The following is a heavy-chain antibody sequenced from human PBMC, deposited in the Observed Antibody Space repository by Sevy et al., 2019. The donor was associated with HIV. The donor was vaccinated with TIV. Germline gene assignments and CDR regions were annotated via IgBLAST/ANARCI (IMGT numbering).Heavy chain of an antibody. V-gene: IGHV5-51*01. Sequence: GESLKISCKGSGYIFTSYWIGWVRQMPGKGLEWIGIIYPGDSDTTSSPSFQGQVTISADRSICTAYLQWSSLKASDNAMYYCAGRGVMHGDYLGWFDPWGQGTLVTVSS. J-gene: IGHJ5*02. CDR2: IYPGDSDT. CDR3: AGRGVMHGDYLGWFDP. D-gene: IGHD4-17*01. CDR1: GYIFTSYW.